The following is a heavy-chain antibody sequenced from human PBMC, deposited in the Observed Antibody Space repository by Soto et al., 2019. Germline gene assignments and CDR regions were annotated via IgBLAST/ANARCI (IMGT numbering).Heavy chain of an antibody. CDR1: GCTLSISR. D-gene: IGHD1-26*01. Sequence: GALRLSCATSGCTLSISRMRWVGEGRGRGLVWVSRTNDNGSNTNYADSVKGRFTISRDNAKNTLYLQMNSLRAEDTAVYYSAKDYSGSYYNDAFDIWGQGTMVTVSS. CDR3: AKDYSGSYYNDAFDI. V-gene: IGHV3-74*01. J-gene: IGHJ3*02. CDR2: TNDNGSNT.